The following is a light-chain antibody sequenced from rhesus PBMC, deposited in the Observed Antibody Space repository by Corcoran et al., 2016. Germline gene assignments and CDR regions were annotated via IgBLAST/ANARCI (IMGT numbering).Light chain of an antibody. J-gene: IGKJ2*01. CDR3: QQYNNWYS. CDR1: QRVSSY. Sequence: EIVMTQSPATLSLSPGERATLPCRASQRVSSYVAWYQQKPEQAPRLLIYGASSRATGLQDRFSGSGSGTDFPLIISSLEPEDVGVYYCQQYNNWYSFGQGTKVEIK. V-gene: IGKV3S9*01. CDR2: GAS.